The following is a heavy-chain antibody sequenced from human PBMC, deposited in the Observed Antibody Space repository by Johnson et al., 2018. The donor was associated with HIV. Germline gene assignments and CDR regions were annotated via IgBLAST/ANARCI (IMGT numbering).Heavy chain of an antibody. CDR1: GFTFDDYA. CDR3: AREGYDSSGYSDAFDI. CDR2: ISWNSGSI. V-gene: IGHV3-9*01. J-gene: IGHJ3*02. Sequence: VQLVESGGGVVQPGRSLRLSCAASGFTFDDYAMHWVRQAPGKGLEWVSGISWNSGSIGYADSVKGRFTISRDNAKNTLYLQMNSLRAEDTAVYYCAREGYDSSGYSDAFDIWGQGTMVTVSS. D-gene: IGHD3-22*01.